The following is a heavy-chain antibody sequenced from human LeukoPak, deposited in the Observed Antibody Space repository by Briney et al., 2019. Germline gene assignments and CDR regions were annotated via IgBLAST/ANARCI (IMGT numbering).Heavy chain of an antibody. CDR3: ARDYGSGIDC. V-gene: IGHV3-20*04. J-gene: IGHJ4*02. D-gene: IGHD3-10*01. CDR1: GFTFDDYG. Sequence: GGSLRLSCAASGFTFDDYGMSWVRQAPGKGLEWVSGINWNGGSTGYADSVKGRFTISRDNAKDSLYLQMNSLRAEGTALYYCARDYGSGIDCWGQGTLVTVSS. CDR2: INWNGGST.